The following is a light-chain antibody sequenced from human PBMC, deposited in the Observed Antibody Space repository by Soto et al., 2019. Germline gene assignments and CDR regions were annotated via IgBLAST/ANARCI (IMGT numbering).Light chain of an antibody. V-gene: IGLV3-9*01. J-gene: IGLJ2*01. CDR2: RDS. CDR1: NIGSKN. CDR3: QVWDSSTYVV. Sequence: SYELTQPLSVSVALGPTARITCGGNNIGSKNVHWYQQKPGQAPVLVIYRDSNRPSGIPERFSGSNSGNTATLTISRAQAGDEADYYCQVWDSSTYVVFGGGTKVTVL.